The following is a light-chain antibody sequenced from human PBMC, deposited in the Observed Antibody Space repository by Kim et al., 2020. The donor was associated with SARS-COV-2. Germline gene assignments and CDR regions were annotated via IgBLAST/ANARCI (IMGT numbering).Light chain of an antibody. J-gene: IGKJ4*01. Sequence: GERGSLGWRGSEGGGRALAGGQQRGGQAARLLIYDASKRATGIPARFSGSGSGTDFTLTISSLEPEDFAVYYCQQRSNWPLTFGGGTKVDIK. CDR3: QQRSNWPLT. CDR2: DAS. CDR1: EGGGRA. V-gene: IGKV3-11*01.